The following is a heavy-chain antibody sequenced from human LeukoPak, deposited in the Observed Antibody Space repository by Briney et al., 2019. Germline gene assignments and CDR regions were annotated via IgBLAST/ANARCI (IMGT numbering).Heavy chain of an antibody. CDR3: ARPIAARPGDDAFDI. D-gene: IGHD6-6*01. J-gene: IGHJ3*02. V-gene: IGHV1-69*06. CDR1: GGTFSSYD. CDR2: IIPIFGTA. Sequence: SVKVSCKASGGTFSSYDISWVRQAPGQGLEWMGGIIPIFGTANYAQKFQGRVTITADKSTSTAYMELSSLRSEDTAVYYCARPIAARPGDDAFDIWGQGTMVTVSS.